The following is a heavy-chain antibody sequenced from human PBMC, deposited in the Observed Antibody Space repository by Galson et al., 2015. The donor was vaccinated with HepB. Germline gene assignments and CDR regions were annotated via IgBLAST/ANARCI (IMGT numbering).Heavy chain of an antibody. J-gene: IGHJ6*01. V-gene: IGHV3-9*01. D-gene: IGHD3-10*01. CDR2: ISWNGGSI. Sequence: SLRLSCAASGFTFGDYAMHWVRQAPGKGLEWVSGISWNGGSIGYADSVKGRFTISRDNAKNSLYLQMNSLRAEDTALYYCAKDRLRYYYGSGSVGMDVWGQGTTVTVSS. CDR3: AKDRLRYYYGSGSVGMDV. CDR1: GFTFGDYA.